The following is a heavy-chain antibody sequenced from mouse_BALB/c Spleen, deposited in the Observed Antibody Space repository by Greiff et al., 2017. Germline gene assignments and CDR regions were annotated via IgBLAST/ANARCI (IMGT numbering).Heavy chain of an antibody. CDR2: ISYSGST. Sequence: VQLQQSGPGLVKPSQSLSLTCTVTGYSITSDYAWNWIRQFPGNKLEWMGYISYSGSTSYNPSLKSRISITRDTSKNQFFLQLNSVTTEDTATYYCARSGRGYFDYWGQGTTLTVSS. V-gene: IGHV3-2*02. CDR3: ARSGRGYFDY. CDR1: GYSITSDYA. J-gene: IGHJ2*01.